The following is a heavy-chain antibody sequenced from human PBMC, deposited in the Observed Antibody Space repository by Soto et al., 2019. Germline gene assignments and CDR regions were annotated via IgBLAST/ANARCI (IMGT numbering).Heavy chain of an antibody. CDR1: GYTFTSYA. V-gene: IGHV1-3*01. Sequence: ASVKVSCKASGYTFTSYAMHWVRQAPGQRLEWMGWINAGNGNTKYSQKFQGRVTITRDTSASTAYMELSSLRSEDMAVYYCARVRNLKYDFWSGYYPRDAFDIWGQGTMVTVSS. CDR3: ARVRNLKYDFWSGYYPRDAFDI. J-gene: IGHJ3*02. D-gene: IGHD3-3*01. CDR2: INAGNGNT.